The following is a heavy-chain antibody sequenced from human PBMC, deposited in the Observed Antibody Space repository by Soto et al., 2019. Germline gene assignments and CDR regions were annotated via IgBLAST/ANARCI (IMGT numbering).Heavy chain of an antibody. Sequence: GGSLRLSCAASGFTFSSYAMSWVSQAPGKGLEWVSSISGSGGGTYYADSVKGRFTFSRDNSKNTLYLQMNSLRAEDTAVYYCAKFGMATTKRSPPYYIDYWGQGALVTVSS. J-gene: IGHJ4*02. D-gene: IGHD1-1*01. V-gene: IGHV3-23*01. CDR1: GFTFSSYA. CDR2: ISGSGGGT. CDR3: AKFGMATTKRSPPYYIDY.